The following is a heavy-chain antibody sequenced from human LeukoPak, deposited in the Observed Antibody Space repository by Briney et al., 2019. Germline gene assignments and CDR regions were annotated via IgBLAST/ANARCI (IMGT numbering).Heavy chain of an antibody. CDR1: GFTVSSNY. CDR2: IYYSGST. CDR3: ARHVSSDLRIVVVTSDWYFDR. J-gene: IGHJ2*01. V-gene: IGHV4-39*01. D-gene: IGHD2-21*02. Sequence: GSLRLSCAASGFTVSSNYMSWIRQPPGKGLEWIGTIYYSGSTYYNPSLKSRVTISADTSKNQFSLNLSSVTAADTGVYYCARHVSSDLRIVVVTSDWYFDRWGRGTLVTVSS.